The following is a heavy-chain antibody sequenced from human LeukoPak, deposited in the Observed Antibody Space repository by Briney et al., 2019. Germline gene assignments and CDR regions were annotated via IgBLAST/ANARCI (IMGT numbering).Heavy chain of an antibody. J-gene: IGHJ4*02. V-gene: IGHV3-48*03. D-gene: IGHD3-3*01. CDR1: GFTLSSYE. CDR2: ISSSGGYM. Sequence: GGSLRLYCAASGFTLSSYEMDWVRQVPEKGLEWISYISSSGGYMYADSVKGRFTISRDNAKNSLYLQMNSLRAEDTGVYYCARRGGIHLEYFDYWGQGTLVTVSS. CDR3: ARRGGIHLEYFDY.